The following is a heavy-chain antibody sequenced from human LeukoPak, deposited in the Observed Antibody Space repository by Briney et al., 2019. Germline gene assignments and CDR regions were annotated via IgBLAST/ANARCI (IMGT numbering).Heavy chain of an antibody. CDR2: ISYDGSNK. J-gene: IGHJ4*02. V-gene: IGHV3-30-3*01. CDR3: ASRKDTPHLPDY. D-gene: IGHD5-18*01. CDR1: GFTFSSYA. Sequence: GRSLRLSCAASGFTFSSYAMHWVRQAPGKGLEWVAVISYDGSNKYYADSVKARFTISRDNSKNTLYLQMNSLRAEDTAVYYCASRKDTPHLPDYWGQGTLVTVSS.